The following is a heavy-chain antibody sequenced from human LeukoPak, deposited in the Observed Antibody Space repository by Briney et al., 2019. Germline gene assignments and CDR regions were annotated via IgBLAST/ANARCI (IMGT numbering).Heavy chain of an antibody. CDR1: GYTFTSYD. Sequence: RASVKVSCKASGYTFTSYDINWVRQATGQGLEWMGWMNPNSGNTGYAQKFQGRVTITRNTSISTAYMELSSLRSEDTAVYYCARGYPTFYYYYMDVWGKGTTVTVSS. CDR3: ARGYPTFYYYYMDV. D-gene: IGHD2-2*01. V-gene: IGHV1-8*01. CDR2: MNPNSGNT. J-gene: IGHJ6*03.